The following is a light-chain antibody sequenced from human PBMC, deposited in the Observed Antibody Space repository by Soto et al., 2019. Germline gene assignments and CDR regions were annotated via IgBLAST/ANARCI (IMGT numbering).Light chain of an antibody. Sequence: QSVLTQPRSVSGSPGQSVTISCTGTSSDVGDYNYVSWYQQHPGKAPKLMIYDVTERPSGVPDRFSGSKSDNTASLTISGFQAEDEADHYCCSYTGNHVFGTGTKVTVL. J-gene: IGLJ1*01. CDR2: DVT. CDR3: CSYTGNHV. V-gene: IGLV2-11*01. CDR1: SSDVGDYNY.